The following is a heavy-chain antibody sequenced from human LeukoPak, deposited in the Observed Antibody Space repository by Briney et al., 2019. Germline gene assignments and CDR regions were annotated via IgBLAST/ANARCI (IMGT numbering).Heavy chain of an antibody. D-gene: IGHD3-3*01. CDR2: ISSSGSAI. Sequence: GGSLRLSCAASGFTFRDYYMSWIRQAPGKGLEWVSYISSSGSAIYYADSVKGRFTLSRDYSRDTVYLQLNNLRVEDTAIYDCARASWSSTADAVCWGQGTQVTVSS. V-gene: IGHV3-11*01. CDR3: ARASWSSTADAVC. CDR1: GFTFRDYY. J-gene: IGHJ4*02.